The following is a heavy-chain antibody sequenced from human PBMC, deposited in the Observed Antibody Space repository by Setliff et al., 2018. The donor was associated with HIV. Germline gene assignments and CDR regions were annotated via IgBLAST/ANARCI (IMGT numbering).Heavy chain of an antibody. Sequence: SVKVSCKASEDPFGSYAISWVRQAPGQGLEWMGGIIPVFGTANYAQKFQGRVMITADESTSTAYMELSSLRSEDTAVYYCARDPIAVAGTYPADNWFDPWGQGTLVTVSS. CDR1: EDPFGSYA. CDR3: ARDPIAVAGTYPADNWFDP. J-gene: IGHJ5*02. D-gene: IGHD6-19*01. CDR2: IIPVFGTA. V-gene: IGHV1-69*13.